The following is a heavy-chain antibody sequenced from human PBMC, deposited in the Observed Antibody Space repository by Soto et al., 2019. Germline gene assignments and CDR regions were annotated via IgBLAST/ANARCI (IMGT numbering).Heavy chain of an antibody. Sequence: QLQVQESGSGLVKPSQTLSLTCAVSGGSISSGDYSWSWLRQPPGKGLEWIGYIYHGGTTYYNPSLKSRVTISVDRLKTHVSLKLTSVTAADTAVYYCARGGYSYGHWGLDYWCRGTLVTVSS. D-gene: IGHD5-18*01. CDR2: IYHGGTT. CDR3: ARGGYSYGHWGLDY. J-gene: IGHJ4*02. V-gene: IGHV4-30-2*01. CDR1: GGSISSGDYS.